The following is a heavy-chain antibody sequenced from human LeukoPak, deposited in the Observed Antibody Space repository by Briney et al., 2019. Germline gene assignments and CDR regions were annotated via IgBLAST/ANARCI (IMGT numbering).Heavy chain of an antibody. CDR2: ISSSSSYI. CDR3: STDPSGVDAFDI. CDR1: GFAVSSNY. V-gene: IGHV3-21*01. Sequence: GGSLRLSCAASGFAVSSNYMSWVRQAPGKGLEWVSSISSSSSYIYYADSVKGRFTISRDNAKNSLYLQMNSLRAEDTAVYYCSTDPSGVDAFDIWGQGTMVTVSS. J-gene: IGHJ3*02. D-gene: IGHD1-26*01.